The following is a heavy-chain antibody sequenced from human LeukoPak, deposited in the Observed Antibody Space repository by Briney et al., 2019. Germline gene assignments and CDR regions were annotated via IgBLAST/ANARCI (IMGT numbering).Heavy chain of an antibody. CDR2: IYHSGST. V-gene: IGHV4-59*11. D-gene: IGHD6-13*01. CDR1: GASISSHY. CDR3: AREPAAGLNWFDP. J-gene: IGHJ5*02. Sequence: SETLSLTCTVSGASISSHYWSWIRQPPGKGLEWIGYIYHSGSTYYNPSLKSRVTISVDRSRNQFSLKLSSVTAADTAAYYCAREPAAGLNWFDPWGQGTLVTVSS.